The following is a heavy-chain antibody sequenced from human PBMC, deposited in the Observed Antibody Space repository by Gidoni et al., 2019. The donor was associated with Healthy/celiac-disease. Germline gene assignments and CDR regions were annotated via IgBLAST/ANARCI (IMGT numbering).Heavy chain of an antibody. CDR2: TSYDGSNQ. J-gene: IGHJ4*02. Sequence: QVQLVESGGGVVEPGRSLRLSCAASGFTLRSYALHWVRQAPGKGLEWVAVTSYDGSNQYYADSVKGRFTISRDNSKNTLYLQMNSLRGEDTAVYYCARDRYAETAYFDYWGQGTLVTVSS. D-gene: IGHD1-1*01. CDR1: GFTLRSYA. V-gene: IGHV3-30*04. CDR3: ARDRYAETAYFDY.